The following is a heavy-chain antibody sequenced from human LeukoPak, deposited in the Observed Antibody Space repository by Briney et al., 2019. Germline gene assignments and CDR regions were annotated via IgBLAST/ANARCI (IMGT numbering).Heavy chain of an antibody. J-gene: IGHJ4*02. CDR3: ARAGYCSGGSCYGKDY. D-gene: IGHD2-15*01. CDR2: IWYDGSNK. V-gene: IGHV3-33*08. Sequence: GGSLRLSCAGSGFTLSTYGMHWVRQAPGKGLEWVAVIWYDGSNKYYADSVKGRFTISRDNPKNTLYLQMNSLRDEDTAVYYCARAGYCSGGSCYGKDYWGQGNLVTV. CDR1: GFTLSTYG.